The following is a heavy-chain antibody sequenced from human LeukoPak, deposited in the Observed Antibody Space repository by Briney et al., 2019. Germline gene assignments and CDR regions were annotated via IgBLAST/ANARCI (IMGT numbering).Heavy chain of an antibody. Sequence: GGSLRLSCAASGFTFSDYYMSWIRQAPGKGLEWVSYISSSGSTIYYADSVKGRFTISRDNAKNSLSLQMNSLRAEDTAVYYCARDLGVGRPDIVVVPAAPDFDYWGQGTLVTVSS. CDR1: GFTFSDYY. CDR2: ISSSGSTI. CDR3: ARDLGVGRPDIVVVPAAPDFDY. V-gene: IGHV3-11*01. J-gene: IGHJ4*02. D-gene: IGHD2-2*01.